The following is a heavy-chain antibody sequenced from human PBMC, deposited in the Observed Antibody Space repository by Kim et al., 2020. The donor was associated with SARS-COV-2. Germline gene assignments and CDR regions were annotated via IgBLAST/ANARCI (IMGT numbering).Heavy chain of an antibody. V-gene: IGHV4-59*01. CDR1: GGSMSRYY. CDR2: IYYAGGT. CDR3: ARSLNTGASASGYFDL. J-gene: IGHJ2*01. Sequence: SETLSLTCTVSGGSMSRYYWSGIRQPPGRGLEWIGYIYYAGGTNYNPSLRSRVTILVDTSKNQFSLELTSLTAADTAVYFCARSLNTGASASGYFDLWDHGSLVTVSA. D-gene: IGHD5-18*01.